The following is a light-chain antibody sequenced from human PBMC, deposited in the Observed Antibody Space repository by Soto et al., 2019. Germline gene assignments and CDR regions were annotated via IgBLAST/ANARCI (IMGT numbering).Light chain of an antibody. CDR1: QSVSTT. J-gene: IGKJ4*01. V-gene: IGKV3-15*01. Sequence: IVMTQSPAPLSVSPGERVTLSCRASQSVSTTLAWYQQKPGQPPRLLIYEASTRATGIPARFSGSGSGTEFTLTISSLQSEDSALYYCQQYNNWPSAFGGGTKVEIK. CDR3: QQYNNWPSA. CDR2: EAS.